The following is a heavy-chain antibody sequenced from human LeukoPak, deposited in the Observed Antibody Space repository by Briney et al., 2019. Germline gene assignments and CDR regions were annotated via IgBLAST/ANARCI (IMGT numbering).Heavy chain of an antibody. J-gene: IGHJ4*02. CDR2: IYYSGST. Sequence: SETLSLTWTVSGGSVSSGSYYWSWIRQPPGKGLEWIGYIYYSGSTNYNPSLKSRVAISVDTSKNQFSLKLSSVTAADTAVYYCARVDLGGLDYWGQGTLVTVSS. D-gene: IGHD2-15*01. CDR1: GGSVSSGSYY. V-gene: IGHV4-61*01. CDR3: ARVDLGGLDY.